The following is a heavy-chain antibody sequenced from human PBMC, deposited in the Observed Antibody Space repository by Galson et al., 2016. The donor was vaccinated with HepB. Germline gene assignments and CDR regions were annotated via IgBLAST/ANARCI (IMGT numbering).Heavy chain of an antibody. D-gene: IGHD2-8*01. V-gene: IGHV3-11*01. CDR1: GFVFSDFS. CDR3: AREYSTSGASDP. CDR2: IRRSATII. Sequence: SLRLSCAASGFVFSDFSMSWIRQAPGKGLEWVAHIRRSATIITYADAVKGRFTISRDNAKTSLYLQMNNMRAEDTAVYCCAREYSTSGASDPWGQGVLVTVSS. J-gene: IGHJ5*01.